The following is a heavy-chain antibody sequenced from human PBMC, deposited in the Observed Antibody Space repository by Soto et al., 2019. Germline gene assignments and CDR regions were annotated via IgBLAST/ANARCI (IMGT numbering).Heavy chain of an antibody. D-gene: IGHD3-3*02. V-gene: IGHV3-30*18. CDR3: AKGRFDVVTISPFDH. Sequence: GGSLRLSCAASGFTFSSFGMHWVRQAPGKGLEWVAVISYDGTEEKYADSVKGRATVSRDNSKNTVYLQMNRLRGDDSAIYYCAKGRFDVVTISPFDHWGQGTLVTVS. CDR2: ISYDGTEE. J-gene: IGHJ4*01. CDR1: GFTFSSFG.